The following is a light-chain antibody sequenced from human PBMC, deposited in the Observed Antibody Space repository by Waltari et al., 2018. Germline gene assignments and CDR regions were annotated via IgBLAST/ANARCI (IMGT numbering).Light chain of an antibody. CDR3: QHGYGTPLT. J-gene: IGKJ4*01. V-gene: IGKV1-39*01. Sequence: DIQMTQSPSSLSASVGDRVTITCRASENVNNYLNWYQQKPGKAPKGLIYKASTLQSGVPSRFSGSGSGTEYTFTISSLQSEDVATYYCQHGYGTPLTFGGGTKVEIK. CDR2: KAS. CDR1: ENVNNY.